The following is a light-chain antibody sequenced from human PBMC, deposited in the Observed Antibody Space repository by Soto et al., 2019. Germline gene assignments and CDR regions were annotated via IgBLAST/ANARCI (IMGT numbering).Light chain of an antibody. CDR1: QSVSSSF. CDR2: GAS. V-gene: IGKV3-20*01. J-gene: IGKJ4*01. CDR3: QQYGSSPLT. Sequence: ELVLTQSPGTLSLSPGERATLSCRASQSVSSSFLAWYQQKPGQAPRLLIYGASSRATGIPARVSGSGSGADFTRTITRLEPEEVAVYYGQQYGSSPLTCGGGTKVESK.